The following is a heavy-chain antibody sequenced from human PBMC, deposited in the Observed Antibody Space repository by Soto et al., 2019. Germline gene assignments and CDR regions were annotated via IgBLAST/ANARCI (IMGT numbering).Heavy chain of an antibody. Sequence: EVQLVESGGGLVQPGGSLRLSCAASGFTVSSSDMSWVRQAPGKGLEWVSVIYSGGGTYYADSVKGRFTIPRDNSKNTLYLQINSLRDEDTAVYYCVRSFFCSGGSCYSISSHWGQGTLVTVSS. D-gene: IGHD2-15*01. CDR2: IYSGGGT. CDR3: VRSFFCSGGSCYSISSH. V-gene: IGHV3-66*01. J-gene: IGHJ4*02. CDR1: GFTVSSSD.